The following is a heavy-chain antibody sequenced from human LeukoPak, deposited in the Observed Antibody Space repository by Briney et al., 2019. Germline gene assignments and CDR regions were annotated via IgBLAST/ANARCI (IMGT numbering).Heavy chain of an antibody. CDR3: AKDVDPFGSGSYVEGFDY. Sequence: RRSLRLSCAGSGFTFSSYGMPWVRQAPGKGLEWVAVISYDGSNKYYADSVKGRFTISRDNSKNTLYLQMNSLRAEDTAVYYCAKDVDPFGSGSYVEGFDYWGQGTLVTVSS. CDR1: GFTFSSYG. V-gene: IGHV3-30*18. J-gene: IGHJ4*02. D-gene: IGHD3-10*01. CDR2: ISYDGSNK.